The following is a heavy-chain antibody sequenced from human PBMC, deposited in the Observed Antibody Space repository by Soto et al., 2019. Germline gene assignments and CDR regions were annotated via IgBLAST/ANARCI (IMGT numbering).Heavy chain of an antibody. D-gene: IGHD2-2*02. CDR3: AGHCSSTSCYTRTYYYYGMDV. J-gene: IGHJ6*02. CDR1: GFTFSDYY. Sequence: VGSLRLSCAASGFTFSDYYMSWIRQAPGKGLEWVSYISSSSSYTNYADSVKGRFTISRDNAKNSLYLQMNSLRAEDTAVYYCAGHCSSTSCYTRTYYYYGMDVWGQGTTVTAP. V-gene: IGHV3-11*06. CDR2: ISSSSSYT.